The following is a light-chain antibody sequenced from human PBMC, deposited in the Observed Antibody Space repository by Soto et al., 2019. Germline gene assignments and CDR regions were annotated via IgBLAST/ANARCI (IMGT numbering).Light chain of an antibody. CDR3: QQYKNFPWT. CDR1: QSISTL. Sequence: DIQMTQSPSTLSASVGDRVTITCRASQSISTLLAWYQQKPGKAPKLLIYSASTLESGVPSRFSGSGSGTEFTLTISSLQPDDFATYYCQQYKNFPWTLGQGTKVDIK. CDR2: SAS. V-gene: IGKV1-5*01. J-gene: IGKJ1*01.